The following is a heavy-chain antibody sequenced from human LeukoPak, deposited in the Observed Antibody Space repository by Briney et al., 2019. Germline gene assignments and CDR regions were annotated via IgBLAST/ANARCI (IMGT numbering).Heavy chain of an antibody. CDR3: ARAPRIVDNWFDP. V-gene: IGHV1-3*01. Sequence: ASVKVSCKASQYAFTDYAVHWVRQAPGQRLEWMGWINAGNGKTKYSQSFQGRITITRDTSATTAYMELTSLTSEDTAVYYCARAPRIVDNWFDPWGQGTLVTVSS. D-gene: IGHD2-15*01. J-gene: IGHJ5*02. CDR1: QYAFTDYA. CDR2: INAGNGKT.